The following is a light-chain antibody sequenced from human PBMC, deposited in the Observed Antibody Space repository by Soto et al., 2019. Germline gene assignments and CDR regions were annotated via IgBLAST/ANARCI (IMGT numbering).Light chain of an antibody. Sequence: QSVLTQTPSASGTPGQRVTISCSGSNSNIESNYVYWYQQFPRTAPKLLIYKDDQRPSGGPDRFSGSKSGASVSLSISGLRSEDEADYYCAVRDDLLSGDWVFGGGTKVTVL. V-gene: IGLV1-47*01. CDR1: NSNIESNY. CDR3: AVRDDLLSGDWV. CDR2: KDD. J-gene: IGLJ3*02.